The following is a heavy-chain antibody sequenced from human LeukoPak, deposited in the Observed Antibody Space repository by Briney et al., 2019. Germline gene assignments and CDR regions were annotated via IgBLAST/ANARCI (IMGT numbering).Heavy chain of an antibody. CDR1: GGSISSGSYY. CDR3: AREMRGYDFWSGYYAYNWFDP. J-gene: IGHJ5*02. D-gene: IGHD3-3*01. V-gene: IGHV4-61*02. CDR2: IYTSGST. Sequence: SETLSLTCTVSGGSISSGSYYWSWIRQPAGKGLEWIGRIYTSGSTNYNPFLKSRVTISVDTSKNQFSLKLSSVTAADTAVYYCAREMRGYDFWSGYYAYNWFDPWGQGTLVTVSS.